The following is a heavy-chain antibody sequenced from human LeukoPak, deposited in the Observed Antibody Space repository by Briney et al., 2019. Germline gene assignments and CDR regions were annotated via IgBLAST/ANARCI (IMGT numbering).Heavy chain of an antibody. D-gene: IGHD3-22*01. J-gene: IGHJ4*02. V-gene: IGHV3-23*01. Sequence: GGSLRLSCAASGFTFSSYAMSWVRQAPGKGLEWLADISGSGAGPHYADSVKGRFTISRDNSKNTLYLQMNSLRAKDTAVYYCAKPQYYSDSRRYSAGDHWGQGTLVTVSS. CDR2: ISGSGAGP. CDR3: AKPQYYSDSRRYSAGDH. CDR1: GFTFSSYA.